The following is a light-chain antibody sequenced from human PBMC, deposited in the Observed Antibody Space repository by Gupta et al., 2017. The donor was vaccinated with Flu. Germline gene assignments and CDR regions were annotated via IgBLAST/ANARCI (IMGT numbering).Light chain of an antibody. J-gene: IGKJ5*01. CDR3: QHDNSSPIT. Sequence: DIQLTHSPSSLSASVGDRVTITCRASQGISTYLNWYRQKPGRAPEVLIYGASRVQGGVPSRFSGSGSGTDFTLTISGRQPEDWATCYCQHDNSSPITFGQGTQLDIK. CDR1: QGISTY. V-gene: IGKV1-39*01. CDR2: GAS.